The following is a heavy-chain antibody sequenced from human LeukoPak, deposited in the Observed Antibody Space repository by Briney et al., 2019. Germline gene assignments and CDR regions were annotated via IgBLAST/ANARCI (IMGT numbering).Heavy chain of an antibody. J-gene: IGHJ6*02. D-gene: IGHD6-13*01. CDR1: GYTFTSYY. V-gene: IGHV1-46*01. CDR2: INPSGGST. CDR3: ARVSIAAAGTSRDYYGMDV. Sequence: ASVTVSCTASGYTFTSYYMHWVRQAPGQGLEWMGIINPSGGSTSYAQKFQGRVTMTRDTSTSTVYMELSSLRSEDTAVYYCARVSIAAAGTSRDYYGMDVWGQGTTVTVSS.